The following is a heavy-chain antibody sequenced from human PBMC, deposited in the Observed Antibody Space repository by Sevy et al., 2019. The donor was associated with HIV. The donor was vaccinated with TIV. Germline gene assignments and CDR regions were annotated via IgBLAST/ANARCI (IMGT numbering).Heavy chain of an antibody. CDR2: ISYDGSNK. Sequence: GGSLRLSCAASGFTFSSYSMHWVRQAPGKGLEWVAVISYDGSNKYYADSVKGRFTISRDNSKNTLYLQMNSLRAEDTVVYYCAKDFSLGGRLAAARDTYYGMDVWGQGTTVTVSS. V-gene: IGHV3-30*18. CDR3: AKDFSLGGRLAAARDTYYGMDV. CDR1: GFTFSSYS. D-gene: IGHD6-13*01. J-gene: IGHJ6*02.